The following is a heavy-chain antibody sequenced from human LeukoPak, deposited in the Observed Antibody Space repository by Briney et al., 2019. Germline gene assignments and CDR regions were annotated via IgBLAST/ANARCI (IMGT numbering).Heavy chain of an antibody. CDR1: GYTFTGYD. V-gene: IGHV1-2*02. J-gene: IGHJ6*02. CDR3: ASASLLIAVAGDYYYGMDV. CDR2: INPNSGDT. D-gene: IGHD6-19*01. Sequence: ASVKVSDNASGYTFTGYDMPWVRQAPGQGREWRGWINPNSGDTEDAQKFQGRVTMTRDTSISTAYMELSRLRSDDTAVYYCASASLLIAVAGDYYYGMDVWGQGTTVTVSS.